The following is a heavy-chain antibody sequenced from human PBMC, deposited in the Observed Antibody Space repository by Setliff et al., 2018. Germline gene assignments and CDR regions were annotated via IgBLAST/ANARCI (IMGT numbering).Heavy chain of an antibody. CDR1: GYSFSNYD. J-gene: IGHJ4*02. CDR2: MNPNTGNT. Sequence: GASVKVSCKASGYSFSNYDINWVRQATGQGLEWMGWMNPNTGNTGYAQKLQGRVSMTRSTSISTAYMELSSLRSEDTAAYYCALSLYYYNASGYYPFDYWGLGTLVTVSS. CDR3: ALSLYYYNASGYYPFDY. V-gene: IGHV1-8*01. D-gene: IGHD3-22*01.